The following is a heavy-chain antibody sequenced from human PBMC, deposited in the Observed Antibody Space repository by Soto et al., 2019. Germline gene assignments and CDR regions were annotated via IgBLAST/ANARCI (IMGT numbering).Heavy chain of an antibody. CDR2: IDPSDSYT. V-gene: IGHV5-10-1*01. D-gene: IGHD3-10*01. CDR3: ARQGDGSGSYVDY. J-gene: IGHJ4*02. CDR1: GYSFTSYW. Sequence: PGESLKISCKGSGYSFTSYWISWVRQMPGKGLEWMGRIDPSDSYTNYSPSFQVHVTISADKSISTAYLQWSSLKASDTAMYYCARQGDGSGSYVDYWGQGTLVTVSS.